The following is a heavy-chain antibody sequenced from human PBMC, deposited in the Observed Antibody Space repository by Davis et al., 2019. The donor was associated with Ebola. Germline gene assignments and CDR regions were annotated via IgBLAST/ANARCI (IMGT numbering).Heavy chain of an antibody. Sequence: HSQTLSLTCAISGDSVSSGGWNWIRPSPSRGLEWLGRTYYSSKWYHDYATSVKSRITINLDTSKNQFSLQLNSVTPEDTAVYYCARGWLRTGMDVWGKGTTVTVSS. CDR1: GDSVSSGG. D-gene: IGHD5-12*01. CDR2: TYYSSKWYH. J-gene: IGHJ6*04. CDR3: ARGWLRTGMDV. V-gene: IGHV6-1*01.